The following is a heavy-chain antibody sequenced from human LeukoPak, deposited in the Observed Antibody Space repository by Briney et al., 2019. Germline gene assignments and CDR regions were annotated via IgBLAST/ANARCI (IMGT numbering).Heavy chain of an antibody. CDR2: ISAYNGNT. J-gene: IGHJ6*03. CDR3: ARVNVREVTTWSDYYYMDV. D-gene: IGHD4-17*01. CDR1: GYTFTSYG. V-gene: IGHV1-18*01. Sequence: ASVKVSCKASGYTFTSYGISWVRQAPGQGLEWMGWISAYNGNTNYAQKLQGRVTMATDTSTSTAYMELRSLRSDDTAVYYCARVNVREVTTWSDYYYMDVWGKGTTVTVSS.